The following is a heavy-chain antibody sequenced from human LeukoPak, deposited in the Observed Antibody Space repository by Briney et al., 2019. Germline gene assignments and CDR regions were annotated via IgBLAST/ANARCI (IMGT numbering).Heavy chain of an antibody. V-gene: IGHV4-38-2*02. CDR1: GYSISSGYY. D-gene: IGHD1-26*01. CDR3: ARGGPSGSQPRYYFDY. Sequence: PSETLSLTCTVSGYSISSGYYWGWIRQPPGKGLEWIGYIYHSGSTYYNPSLKSRVTISVDRSKNQFSLKLSSVTAADTAVYYCARGGPSGSQPRYYFDYWGQGTLVTVSS. J-gene: IGHJ4*02. CDR2: IYHSGST.